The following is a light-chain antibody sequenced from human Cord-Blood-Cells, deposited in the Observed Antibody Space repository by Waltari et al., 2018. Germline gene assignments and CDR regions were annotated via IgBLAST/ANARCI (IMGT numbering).Light chain of an antibody. J-gene: IGKJ1*01. CDR1: QRISSY. CDR2: AAS. Sequence: DIQMTQSPSSMSASVGDRVTITCRASQRISSYLNWYQQKPGKAPKLLIYAASSLQSGVPSRFSGSGSGTDFTLTISSLQPEDFATYYCQQSYGTPTFGQGTKVEIK. V-gene: IGKV1-39*01. CDR3: QQSYGTPT.